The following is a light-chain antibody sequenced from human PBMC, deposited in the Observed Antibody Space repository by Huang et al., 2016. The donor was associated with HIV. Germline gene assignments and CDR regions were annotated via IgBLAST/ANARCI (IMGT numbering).Light chain of an antibody. J-gene: IGKJ4*01. Sequence: EIVMTQSPAVLSMSPGERVTLTCRASHSVANKLDWYQQKHGRAPRLVIYDTSTRSSGVPARFSGSGSGTNFSLTINSLQSEDLAVYYCQNYNNWPLTFGGGTRVEIK. V-gene: IGKV3-15*01. CDR2: DTS. CDR3: QNYNNWPLT. CDR1: HSVANK.